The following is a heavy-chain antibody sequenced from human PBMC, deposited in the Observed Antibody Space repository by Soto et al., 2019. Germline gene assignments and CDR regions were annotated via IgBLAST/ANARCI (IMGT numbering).Heavy chain of an antibody. D-gene: IGHD3-10*01. CDR1: GGTFSSYT. CDR2: IIPISGIA. V-gene: IGHV1-69*04. CDR3: ARESLWFGELLSYFDY. Sequence: SVKVSCKASGGTFSSYTISWVRQAPGQGLEWMGRIIPISGIANHAQKFQGRVTITADKSTGTAYMELSSLRSEDTAVYYCARESLWFGELLSYFDYWGQGTLVTVSS. J-gene: IGHJ4*02.